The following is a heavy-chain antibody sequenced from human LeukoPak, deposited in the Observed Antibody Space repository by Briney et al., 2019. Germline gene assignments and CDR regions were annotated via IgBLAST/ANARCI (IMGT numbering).Heavy chain of an antibody. CDR2: IIPILGIA. CDR3: ATGYSYGLPFDY. Sequence: SVKVSCKASGGTFSSYTISWVRQVPGQGLEWMGRIIPILGIANYAQKFQGRVTITADKSTSTAYMELSSLRSEDTAVYYCATGYSYGLPFDYWGQGTLVTVSS. D-gene: IGHD5-18*01. CDR1: GGTFSSYT. V-gene: IGHV1-69*02. J-gene: IGHJ4*02.